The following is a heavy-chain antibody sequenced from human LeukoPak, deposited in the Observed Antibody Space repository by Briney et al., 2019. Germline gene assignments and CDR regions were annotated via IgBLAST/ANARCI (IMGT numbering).Heavy chain of an antibody. D-gene: IGHD6-13*01. CDR2: IYPGDSDT. CDR1: GYSFISYW. Sequence: GASLQISYKGSGYSFISYWIGWVRPMPGKGLEWMGIIYPGDSDTRYSPSFQGQVTISADKSISTAYLQWNSLKASDTAMYYCARHCEPGSNWAGDAFDIWGQGTMVTVSS. V-gene: IGHV5-51*01. CDR3: ARHCEPGSNWAGDAFDI. J-gene: IGHJ3*02.